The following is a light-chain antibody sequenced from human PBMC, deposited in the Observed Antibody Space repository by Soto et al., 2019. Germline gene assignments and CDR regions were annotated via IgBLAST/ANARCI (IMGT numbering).Light chain of an antibody. Sequence: EIVMTQSPGTLSVSPGERATLSCRASQSVSSNLAWYQQKPGQAPRLLIYGASTRATGIPAGFSGSGSGTEFTLTISSRQSEDFAVYYYQQYNNWPPYTFGRGTKLEIK. CDR3: QQYNNWPPYT. J-gene: IGKJ2*01. CDR1: QSVSSN. V-gene: IGKV3-15*01. CDR2: GAS.